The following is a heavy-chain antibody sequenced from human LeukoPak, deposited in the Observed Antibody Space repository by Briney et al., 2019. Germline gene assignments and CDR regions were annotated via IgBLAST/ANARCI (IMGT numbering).Heavy chain of an antibody. CDR2: IYYSGST. J-gene: IGHJ6*03. V-gene: IGHV4-39*07. D-gene: IGHD2-2*01. CDR1: GGSISSSSYY. Sequence: SETLSLTCTVSGGSISSSSYYWGWIRQPPGKGLEWIGSIYYSGSTYYNPSLKSRVTISVDTSKNQFSLKLSSVTAADTAVYYCARDISFYYYYMDVWGKGTTVTVSS. CDR3: ARDISFYYYYMDV.